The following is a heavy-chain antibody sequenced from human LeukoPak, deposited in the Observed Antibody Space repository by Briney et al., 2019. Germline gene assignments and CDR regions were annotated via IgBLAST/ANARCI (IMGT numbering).Heavy chain of an antibody. D-gene: IGHD3-16*01. CDR3: ARSRWGTPGY. CDR1: GFTSSVYY. Sequence: PGGSLRLSCAASGFTSSVYYMSWIRQAAEGGLEWVSYIDTSGSTIYYADSVKGRFTISRDNAKNSLYLQMNSLRAEDTAVYYCARSRWGTPGYWGQGTLVTVSS. J-gene: IGHJ4*02. V-gene: IGHV3-11*01. CDR2: IDTSGSTI.